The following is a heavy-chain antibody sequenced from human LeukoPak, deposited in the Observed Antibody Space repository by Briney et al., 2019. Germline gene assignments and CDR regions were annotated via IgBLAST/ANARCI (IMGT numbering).Heavy chain of an antibody. J-gene: IGHJ4*02. CDR1: GFTFSSSP. CDR2: ISTSGGTT. V-gene: IGHV3-23*01. CDR3: AKDRGY. Sequence: PGGSLRLSCAGSGFTFSSSPMSWVRQAPGKGLEWVSAISTSGGTTYFAASVKGRFTISRDNSKNTTFLRMNSLRVEDTAIYYCAKDRGYWGQGTLVTVSS.